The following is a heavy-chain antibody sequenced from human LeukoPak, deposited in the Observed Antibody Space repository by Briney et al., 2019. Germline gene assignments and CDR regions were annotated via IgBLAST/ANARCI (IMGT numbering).Heavy chain of an antibody. CDR1: GFSFSDYT. J-gene: IGHJ4*02. D-gene: IGHD5-18*01. CDR2: ISSSSSHI. Sequence: GGSLRLSCAGSGFSFSDYTMNWVRQAPGKGLEWVSSISSSSSHIYYADSVKGRFTIARDNAKNSLYLQMNSLRAEDTAVYYGARGYGRADYWGQGTLVSVSS. CDR3: ARGYGRADY. V-gene: IGHV3-21*01.